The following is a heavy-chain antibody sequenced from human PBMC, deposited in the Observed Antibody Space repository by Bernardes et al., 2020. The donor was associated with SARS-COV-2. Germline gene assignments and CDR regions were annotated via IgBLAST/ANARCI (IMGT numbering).Heavy chain of an antibody. Sequence: GGSLRLSCAASGFTFSSYAMSWVRQAPGKGLEWVSAISGSGGSTYYADSVKGRFTISRDNSKNTLYLQMNSLRAEDTAVYYCAKLTDFDWLLTLQYYYYYGMDVWGQGTTVTVSS. V-gene: IGHV3-23*01. CDR2: ISGSGGST. J-gene: IGHJ6*02. CDR3: AKLTDFDWLLTLQYYYYYGMDV. D-gene: IGHD3-9*01. CDR1: GFTFSSYA.